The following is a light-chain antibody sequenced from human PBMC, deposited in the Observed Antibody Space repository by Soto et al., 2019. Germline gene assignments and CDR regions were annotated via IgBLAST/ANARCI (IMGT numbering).Light chain of an antibody. CDR2: AAS. CDR1: QGISSY. CDR3: QQYYSYPRT. Sequence: AIRMTQSPSSLSASTGDRVTITCRASQGISSYLAWYQQKPGKAPKLLIYAASTLQSGVPSRFSGSGSGTDFTLTISCLQSEDFATYYGQQYYSYPRTFGKGTKVEIK. V-gene: IGKV1-8*01. J-gene: IGKJ1*01.